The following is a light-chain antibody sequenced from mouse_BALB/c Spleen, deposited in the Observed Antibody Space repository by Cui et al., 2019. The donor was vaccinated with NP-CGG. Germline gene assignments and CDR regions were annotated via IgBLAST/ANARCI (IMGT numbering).Light chain of an antibody. CDR1: TGAVTTSNY. J-gene: IGLJ1*01. V-gene: IGLV1*01. CDR2: GTN. Sequence: QAVVTQESALTTSPGETVTLTCRSSTGAVTTSNYANWVQEKPDHLFNGLIGGTNNRAPGVPARFSGSLIGDKAALTITGAQTEDETIYFCALWYSNHWVSGGGTKLTVL. CDR3: ALWYSNHWV.